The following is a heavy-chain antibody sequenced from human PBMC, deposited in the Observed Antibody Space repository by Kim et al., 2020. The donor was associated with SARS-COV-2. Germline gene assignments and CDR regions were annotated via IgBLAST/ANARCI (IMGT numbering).Heavy chain of an antibody. D-gene: IGHD3-10*01. CDR1: GFTFSSFA. J-gene: IGHJ2*01. V-gene: IGHV3-23*01. CDR2: ISASVSGSGGST. CDR3: AKDLDYYGSGSRARCFDL. Sequence: GGSLRLSCTASGFTFSSFAMSWVRQAPGKGLEWVSAISASVSGSGGSTYYADSVKGRFTISRDNSKNTLYLQMNSLRAEDTALYYCAKDLDYYGSGSRARCFDLWGRGTLVTVSS.